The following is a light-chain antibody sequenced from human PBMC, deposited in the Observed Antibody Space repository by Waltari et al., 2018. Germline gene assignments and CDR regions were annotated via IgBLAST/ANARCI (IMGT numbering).Light chain of an antibody. V-gene: IGKV3-11*01. CDR2: DAS. Sequence: EIVFTQPPPTLSLSPGERATLSCRASQSVSSYLAWYQQKPGQAPRLLIYDASNRATGIPARFSGSGSGTDFTLTISSLEPEDFAVYYCQQRSNWPWTFGQGTKVEIK. CDR3: QQRSNWPWT. CDR1: QSVSSY. J-gene: IGKJ1*01.